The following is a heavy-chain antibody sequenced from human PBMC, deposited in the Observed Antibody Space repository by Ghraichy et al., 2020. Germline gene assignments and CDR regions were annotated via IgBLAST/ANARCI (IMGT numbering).Heavy chain of an antibody. CDR2: IHHSGKT. J-gene: IGHJ3*02. CDR1: GDSITTYY. V-gene: IGHV4-59*01. CDR3: AKWEESLRAFDI. D-gene: IGHD1-26*01. Sequence: SETLSLTCSVSGDSITTYYWNWIRQPPGKGLEWIGYIHHSGKTKSNPSLNSRITMSVDTSKSHFSLKVNSLSAADTAVYYCAKWEESLRAFDIWGRGTMVTVSS.